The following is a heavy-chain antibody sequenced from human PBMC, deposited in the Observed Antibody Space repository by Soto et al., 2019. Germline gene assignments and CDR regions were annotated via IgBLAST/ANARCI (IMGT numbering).Heavy chain of an antibody. J-gene: IGHJ4*02. CDR2: ILGSGGTI. CDR3: SRVRATGPGDY. Sequence: GGSLRLSCAASGVTFSSYEMNWVRQASGKGLEWASYILGSGGTIYYADSVKGRFTVSRDNAKNSLYLQMNSLRADDTAVYFCSRVRATGPGDYWGQGTQVTVSS. CDR1: GVTFSSYE. V-gene: IGHV3-48*03. D-gene: IGHD1-1*01.